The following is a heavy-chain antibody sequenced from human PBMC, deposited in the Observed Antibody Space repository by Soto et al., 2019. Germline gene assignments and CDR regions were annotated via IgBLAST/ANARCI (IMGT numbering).Heavy chain of an antibody. V-gene: IGHV1-18*01. D-gene: IGHD2-2*01. Sequence: QVQLVQSGAEVKKPGASVKVSCKASGYTFTSYGISWVRQAPGQGLEWMGWISAYNGNTNYAQKLQGRVTMTTDTTTSTAYMELRSLRSDDTAVYYCARVVPYCISTSGYVTRRNWFDPWGQGTLVTVSS. CDR1: GYTFTSYG. CDR3: ARVVPYCISTSGYVTRRNWFDP. CDR2: ISAYNGNT. J-gene: IGHJ5*02.